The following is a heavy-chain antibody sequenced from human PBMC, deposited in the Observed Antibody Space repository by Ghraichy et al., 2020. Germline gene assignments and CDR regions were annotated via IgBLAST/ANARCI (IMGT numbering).Heavy chain of an antibody. Sequence: SETLSLTCAVYGGSFSGYYWSWIRQPPGKGLEWIGEINHSGSSNYNPSLKSRVTISVDTSKNQFSLKLSSVTAADTAVYYCARVRSSSSLNPFDYWGQGTLVTVSS. V-gene: IGHV4-34*01. CDR2: INHSGSS. D-gene: IGHD6-6*01. CDR3: ARVRSSSSLNPFDY. CDR1: GGSFSGYY. J-gene: IGHJ4*02.